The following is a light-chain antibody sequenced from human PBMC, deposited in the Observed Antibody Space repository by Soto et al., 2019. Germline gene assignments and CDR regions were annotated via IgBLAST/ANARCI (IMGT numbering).Light chain of an antibody. Sequence: EIVMTQSPATLSVSPGERATLSCRASQSVSSNLAWYQQKPGQAPRLLISGASTRATGIPARFSGSGSGTEFTLSISSLQSEDFAVYYCQQYSNWPPITFGQGTRVEIK. CDR1: QSVSSN. J-gene: IGKJ5*01. CDR3: QQYSNWPPIT. CDR2: GAS. V-gene: IGKV3-15*01.